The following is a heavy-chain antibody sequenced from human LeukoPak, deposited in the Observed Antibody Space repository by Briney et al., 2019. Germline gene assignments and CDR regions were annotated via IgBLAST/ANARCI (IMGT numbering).Heavy chain of an antibody. CDR3: AKAVAAAYQNLVDY. J-gene: IGHJ4*02. D-gene: IGHD2-2*01. CDR1: GFTFSSYA. V-gene: IGHV3-23*01. Sequence: PGGSLRLSCAASGFTFSSYAMSWVRQAPGKGLEWLSAISGSGGSTYYADSVRGRFTISRDNSKKTLYLQMNRLRAEDTAVYYCAKAVAAAYQNLVDYWGQGTLVTVSS. CDR2: ISGSGGST.